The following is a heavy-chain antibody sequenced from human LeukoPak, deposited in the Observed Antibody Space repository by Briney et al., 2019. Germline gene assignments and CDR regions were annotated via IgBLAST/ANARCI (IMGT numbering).Heavy chain of an antibody. D-gene: IGHD2-2*01. CDR1: GFTFSSYW. CDR2: IKQDGSEK. CDR3: ARDRCSSTSCFIDY. V-gene: IGHV3-7*01. J-gene: IGHJ4*02. Sequence: GGSLRLSCAASGFTFSSYWMSWVRQAPGKGLEWVANIKQDGSEKYYVDSVKGRFTISRDNAKNSLYLLMNSLKAEDTAVYYCARDRCSSTSCFIDYWGQGTLVTVSS.